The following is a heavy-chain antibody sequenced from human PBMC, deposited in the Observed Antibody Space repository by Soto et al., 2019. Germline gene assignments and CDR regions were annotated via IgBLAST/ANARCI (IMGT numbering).Heavy chain of an antibody. J-gene: IGHJ4*02. Sequence: QVQLVQSGAEVKKPGASVKVSCKVSGYTLTELSMHWVRQAPGKGLEWMGGFDPEDGETIYAQKFQGRVTMTEDTSTDTAYMELRSLRSDDTAVYYCARLPFTYYYDSSGYSLHFDYWGQGTLVTVSS. CDR1: GYTLTELS. CDR3: ARLPFTYYYDSSGYSLHFDY. CDR2: FDPEDGET. V-gene: IGHV1-24*01. D-gene: IGHD3-22*01.